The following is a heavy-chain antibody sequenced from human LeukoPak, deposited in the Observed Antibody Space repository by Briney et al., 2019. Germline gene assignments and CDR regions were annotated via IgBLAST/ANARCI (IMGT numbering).Heavy chain of an antibody. CDR1: GFTFSDYY. J-gene: IGHJ5*02. CDR3: AREASVERWFDP. Sequence: GGSLRLSCAASGFTFSDYYMSWIRQAPGKGLEWVSYISSSSYTSYADSVKGRFTISRDNAKNSLYLQMNSLRAEDTAVYYCAREASVERWFDPWGQGTLVTVSS. D-gene: IGHD4-23*01. V-gene: IGHV3-11*06. CDR2: ISSSSYT.